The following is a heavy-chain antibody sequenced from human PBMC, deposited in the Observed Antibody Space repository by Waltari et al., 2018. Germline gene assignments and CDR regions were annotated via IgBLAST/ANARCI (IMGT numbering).Heavy chain of an antibody. J-gene: IGHJ4*02. CDR3: EVRLSEYLGNFDY. V-gene: IGHV1-69*01. D-gene: IGHD2-2*01. CDR2: ISPIFGTA. CDR1: GGTFSSYA. Sequence: QVQLVQSGAEVKKPGSSVKVSCKASGGTFSSYAISWVRQAPGQGLEWMGGISPIFGTANYAQKFQGRVTITADESTSTAYMELSSLRSEDTAVYYCEVRLSEYLGNFDYWGQGTLVTVSS.